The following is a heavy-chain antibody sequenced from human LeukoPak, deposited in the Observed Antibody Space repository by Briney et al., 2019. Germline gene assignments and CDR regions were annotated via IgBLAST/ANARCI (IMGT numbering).Heavy chain of an antibody. CDR3: ATIRGSNYFDY. D-gene: IGHD3-3*02. J-gene: IGHJ4*02. CDR2: IYAGGST. Sequence: PGVSLRLSCAASGLTVSGSYMSWVRQAPGKGLEWVAVIYAGGSTYYADSVKGRFTISRQNSENTLYLQMNSLRPEDTAVYYCATIRGSNYFDYWGQGALVTVSS. V-gene: IGHV3-53*04. CDR1: GLTVSGSY.